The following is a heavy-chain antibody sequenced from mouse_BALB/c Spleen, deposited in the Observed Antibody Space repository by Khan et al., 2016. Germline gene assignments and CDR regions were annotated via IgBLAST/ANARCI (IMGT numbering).Heavy chain of an antibody. CDR3: ARHENYGSSYWYFDV. J-gene: IGHJ1*01. CDR1: GFSLTSYG. V-gene: IGHV2-6-1*01. Sequence: QVQLKQSGPGLVAPSQSLSITCTISGFSLTSYGVHWVRQPPGKGLEWLVVIWSDGSTTYNSALKSRLSIRKDNSKSQVFLKMNSLQTDDTAMYYCARHENYGSSYWYFDVWGAGTTVTVSS. CDR2: IWSDGST. D-gene: IGHD1-1*01.